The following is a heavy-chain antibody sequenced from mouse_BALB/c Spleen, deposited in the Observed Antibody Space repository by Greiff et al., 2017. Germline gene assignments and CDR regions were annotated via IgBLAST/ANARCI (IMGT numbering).Heavy chain of an antibody. Sequence: QVQLQQSGAELVRPGTSVKVSCKASGYAFTNYLIEWVKQRPGQGLEWIGVINPGSGGTNYNEKFKGKATLTADKSSSTAYMQLSSLTSDDTAVYFCARRGRYDAMDYWGQGTSVTVSS. J-gene: IGHJ4*01. CDR3: ARRGRYDAMDY. CDR1: GYAFTNYL. CDR2: INPGSGGT. V-gene: IGHV1-54*01.